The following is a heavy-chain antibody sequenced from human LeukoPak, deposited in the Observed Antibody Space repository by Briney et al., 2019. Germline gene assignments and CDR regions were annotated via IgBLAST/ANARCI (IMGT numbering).Heavy chain of an antibody. D-gene: IGHD3-9*01. CDR1: GLTFSSYG. CDR2: IWYDGSNK. J-gene: IGHJ5*02. CDR3: ARGLYDILTGPPRWFDP. V-gene: IGHV3-33*01. Sequence: GGSLRLSCAASGLTFSSYGMHWVRQAPGKGLEWVAVIWYDGSNKYYADSVKGRFTISRDNSKNTLYLQMNSLRAEDTAVYYCARGLYDILTGPPRWFDPWGQGTLVTVSS.